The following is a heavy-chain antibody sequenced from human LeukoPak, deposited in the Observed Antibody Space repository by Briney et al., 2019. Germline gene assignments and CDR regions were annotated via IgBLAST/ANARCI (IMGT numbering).Heavy chain of an antibody. D-gene: IGHD5-24*01. CDR1: GYTFTSYG. V-gene: IGHV1-18*01. CDR2: ISDYNGNT. CDR3: AKDDGWVQYAN. Sequence: ASVKVSCKASGYTFTSYGISWMRQAPGQGLEWMGWISDYNGNTKYAQKLQGRDTMTTDTSTSTAYMELRSLRSDDTAVYYCAKDDGWVQYANWGQGTLVTVSS. J-gene: IGHJ4*02.